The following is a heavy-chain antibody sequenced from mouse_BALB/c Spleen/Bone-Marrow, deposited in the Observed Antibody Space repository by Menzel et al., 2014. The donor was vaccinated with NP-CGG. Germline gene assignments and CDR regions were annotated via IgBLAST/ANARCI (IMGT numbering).Heavy chain of an antibody. CDR2: IDPANGNT. CDR1: GFNIRDTY. D-gene: IGHD4-1*01. V-gene: IGHV14-3*02. J-gene: IGHJ3*01. CDR3: ARLAVGRAWFAY. Sequence: VQLQQSGAEFVKPGASVKLSCTASGFNIRDTYTHWVKQRPEQGLEWIGRIDPANGNTKYDPKFQGKATITADTSSNTAYLQLSSLTSEDTAVYYCARLAVGRAWFAYWGQGTLVTVSA.